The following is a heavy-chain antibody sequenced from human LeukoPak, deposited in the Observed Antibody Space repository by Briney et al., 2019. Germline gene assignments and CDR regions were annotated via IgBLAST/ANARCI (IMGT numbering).Heavy chain of an antibody. Sequence: GGSLRLSCAASGFTFSSYSMNWARQAPGKGLEWVSSISSSSSYIYYADSVKGRFTISRDNAKNSLYLQMNSLRAEDTAVYYCARTYYDILTGYSRIEPPPREFDYWGQGTLVTVSS. CDR1: GFTFSSYS. D-gene: IGHD3-9*01. CDR3: ARTYYDILTGYSRIEPPPREFDY. V-gene: IGHV3-21*01. J-gene: IGHJ4*02. CDR2: ISSSSSYI.